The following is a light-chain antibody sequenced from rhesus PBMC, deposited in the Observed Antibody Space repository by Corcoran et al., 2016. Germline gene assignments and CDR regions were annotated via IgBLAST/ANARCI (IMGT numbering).Light chain of an antibody. V-gene: IGKV1-22*01. J-gene: IGKJ1*01. CDR2: KAS. Sequence: DIQMTQSPSSLSASVGDTVTITCRASQSVSNSLAWYQQKPGRAPKLLIYKASSLQSGVPSRFSAAGSGADFTLTISSLQSEDFATYYCQQYTSSPPTFGQGTKVEIK. CDR3: QQYTSSPPT. CDR1: QSVSNS.